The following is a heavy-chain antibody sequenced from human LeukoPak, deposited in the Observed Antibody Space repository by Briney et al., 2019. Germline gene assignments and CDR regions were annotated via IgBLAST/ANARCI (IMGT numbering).Heavy chain of an antibody. CDR1: GFTFDDYA. J-gene: IGHJ4*02. V-gene: IGHV3-9*01. Sequence: GRPLRLSCAASGFTFDDYAMHWVRQAPGKGLEWVSGISWNSGSIGYADSVKGRFTISRDNAKNSLYLQMNSLRAEDTALYYCAKDSGSSGWLDYWGQGTLVTVSS. CDR2: ISWNSGSI. CDR3: AKDSGSSGWLDY. D-gene: IGHD6-19*01.